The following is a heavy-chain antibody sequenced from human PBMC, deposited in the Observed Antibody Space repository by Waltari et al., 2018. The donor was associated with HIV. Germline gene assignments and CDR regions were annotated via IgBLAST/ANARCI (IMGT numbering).Heavy chain of an antibody. CDR2: IWYDGSKK. J-gene: IGHJ5*02. V-gene: IGHV3-33*01. Sequence: QVQVVESGGSLVQPGWSRRLSCAPSGFSLSSHGMPWVRQAPGKGLEWVALIWYDGSKKYYGDSVKGRFTIFSDKSKNTVFLQMTRLRVEDTATYYCARGEGGYTYGYNWLDLWGQGTVVTVSS. D-gene: IGHD1-26*01. CDR3: ARGEGGYTYGYNWLDL. CDR1: GFSLSSHG.